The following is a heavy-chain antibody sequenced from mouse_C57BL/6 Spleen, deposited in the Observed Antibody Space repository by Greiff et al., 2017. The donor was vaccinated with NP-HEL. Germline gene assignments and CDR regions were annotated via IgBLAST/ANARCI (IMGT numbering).Heavy chain of an antibody. J-gene: IGHJ4*01. CDR2: IDPSDSET. CDR3: ARGTTVVATDYAMDY. D-gene: IGHD1-1*01. Sequence: QVHVKQPGAELVRPGSSVKLSCKASGYTFTSYWMHWVKQRPIQGLEWIGNIDPSDSETHYNQKFKDKATLTVDKSSSTAYMQLSSLTSEDSAVYYCARGTTVVATDYAMDYWGQGTSVTVSS. CDR1: GYTFTSYW. V-gene: IGHV1-52*01.